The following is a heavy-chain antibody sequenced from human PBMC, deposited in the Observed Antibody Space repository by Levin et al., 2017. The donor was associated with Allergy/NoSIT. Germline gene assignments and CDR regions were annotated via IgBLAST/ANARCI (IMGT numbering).Heavy chain of an antibody. Sequence: GGSLRLSCAASGFSFSDYPMTWVRQGQGKGLEWVAATSYDGSNKNYADSVKGRFTISRDNSKNTLYLQMNSLRAEDTAVYYCARAVSGSFFDYWGQGTRVTVPS. CDR3: ARAVSGSFFDY. J-gene: IGHJ4*02. CDR2: TSYDGSNK. CDR1: GFSFSDYP. D-gene: IGHD3-10*01. V-gene: IGHV3-30-3*01.